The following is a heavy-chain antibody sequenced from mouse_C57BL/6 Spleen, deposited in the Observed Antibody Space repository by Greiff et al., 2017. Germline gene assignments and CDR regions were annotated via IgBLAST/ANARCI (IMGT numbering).Heavy chain of an antibody. CDR2: ISSGSSTI. CDR3: AKRQLRLRNYYAMDY. Sequence: EVKLVESGGGLVKPGGSLKLSCAASGFTFSDYGMHWVRQAPEKGLEWVAYISSGSSTIYYADTVKGRFTISRDNAKNTLFLQMTSLRSEDTAMDYCAKRQLRLRNYYAMDYWGQGTSVTVSS. V-gene: IGHV5-17*01. J-gene: IGHJ4*01. CDR1: GFTFSDYG. D-gene: IGHD3-2*02.